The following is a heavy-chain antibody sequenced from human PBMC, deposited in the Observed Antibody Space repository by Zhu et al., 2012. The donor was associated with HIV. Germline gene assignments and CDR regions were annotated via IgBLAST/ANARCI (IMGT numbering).Heavy chain of an antibody. Sequence: EVQLVKSGGGLVQSGRSLRLSCAASGFTFSSYWMHWVRQPPGKGLVWVSRINSDGSSTSYADSVKGRFTISRDNAKNTLYLQMSSLRAEDTAVYYCARGDSHSFQQWGQGTLVTVAS. CDR1: GFTFSSYW. CDR2: INSDGSST. V-gene: IGHV3-74*01. CDR3: ARGDSHSFQQ. J-gene: IGHJ1*01. D-gene: IGHD2-21*02.